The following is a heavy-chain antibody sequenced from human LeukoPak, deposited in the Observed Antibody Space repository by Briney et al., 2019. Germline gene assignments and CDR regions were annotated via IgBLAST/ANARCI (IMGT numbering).Heavy chain of an antibody. V-gene: IGHV3-21*01. CDR3: ARDRDQLRYFDWSLDY. D-gene: IGHD3-9*01. CDR1: GFTFSSYS. CDR2: ISSSSSYI. J-gene: IGHJ4*02. Sequence: PGGSLRLSCAASGFTFSSYSMNWVRQAPGKGLERVSSISSSSSYIYYADSVKGRFTISRDNAKNSLYLQMNSLRAEDTAVYYCARDRDQLRYFDWSLDYWGQGTLVTVSS.